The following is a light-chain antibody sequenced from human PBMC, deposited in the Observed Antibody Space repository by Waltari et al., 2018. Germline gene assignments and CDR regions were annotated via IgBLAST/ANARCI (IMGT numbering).Light chain of an antibody. V-gene: IGKV3-15*01. CDR3: QQSHNWPPLT. CDR1: QSVSVN. J-gene: IGKJ4*01. CDR2: SAS. Sequence: EVVLTQSPATLSLSPGESATFPCRASQSVSVNLAWYQQRPGQSPRLLIYSASTRATGIPARFSGSGSGTEFTLTISSLESEDFAVYYCQQSHNWPPLTFGGGTKVEIK.